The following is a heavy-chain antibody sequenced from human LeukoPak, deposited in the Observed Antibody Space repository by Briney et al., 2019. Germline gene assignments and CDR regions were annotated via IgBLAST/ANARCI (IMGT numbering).Heavy chain of an antibody. CDR2: INSDGSST. Sequence: GGSLRLSCADSGFTFSSYWMHWVRQAPGKGLVWVSRINSDGSSTSYADSVKGRFTISRDNAKNTLYLQMNSLRAEDTAVYYCASHRVTIFGVVIPFDPWGQGTLVTVSS. V-gene: IGHV3-74*01. CDR1: GFTFSSYW. J-gene: IGHJ5*02. D-gene: IGHD3-3*01. CDR3: ASHRVTIFGVVIPFDP.